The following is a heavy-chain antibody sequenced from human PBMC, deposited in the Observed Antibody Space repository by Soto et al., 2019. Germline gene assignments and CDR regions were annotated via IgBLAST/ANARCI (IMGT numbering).Heavy chain of an antibody. Sequence: SETLSLACTVSGGSSNNYCCSWIRQPPGKGLEWVAYISYSGHTHYSPALESRATISVDTSKNQFSLKLTSMTAADTAVYYCARQKAMGATFFASWGQGALVTVSS. V-gene: IGHV4-59*08. D-gene: IGHD1-26*01. CDR1: GGSSNNYC. CDR2: ISYSGHT. CDR3: ARQKAMGATFFAS. J-gene: IGHJ4*02.